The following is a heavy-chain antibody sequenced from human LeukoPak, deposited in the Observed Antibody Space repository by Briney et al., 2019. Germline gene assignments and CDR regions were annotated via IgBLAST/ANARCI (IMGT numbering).Heavy chain of an antibody. CDR3: ARDLPTSYYFDY. CDR2: IIPILGIA. D-gene: IGHD2/OR15-2a*01. CDR1: GGTFSSYT. V-gene: IGHV1-69*04. Sequence: ASVKVSCKASGGTFSSYTISWVRQAPGQGLEWMGRIIPILGIANYAQKFQGRVTITAYKSTSTAYMELSSLRSEDTAVYYCARDLPTSYYFDYWGQGTLVTVSS. J-gene: IGHJ4*02.